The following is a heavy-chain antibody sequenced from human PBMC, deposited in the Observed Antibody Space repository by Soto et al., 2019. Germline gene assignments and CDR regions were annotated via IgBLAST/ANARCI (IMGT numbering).Heavy chain of an antibody. CDR2: IYWDDDK. D-gene: IGHD1-26*01. CDR3: ARLYGGSYFDY. Sequence: QNTLKESGPTLVKPTQTLTLTCSFSGFSLNTNGVGVGWIRQPPGKALEWLVIIYWDDDKRYSPSLKGRLTXTXXTTKNQVVLTMTNMDPVDTATYYCARLYGGSYFDYWGQGTLVTVSS. J-gene: IGHJ4*02. CDR1: GFSLNTNGVG. V-gene: IGHV2-5*02.